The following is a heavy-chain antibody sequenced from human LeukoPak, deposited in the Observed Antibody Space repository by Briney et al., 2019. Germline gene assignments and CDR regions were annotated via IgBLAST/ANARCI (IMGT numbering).Heavy chain of an antibody. CDR2: IYYSGTT. D-gene: IGHD6-13*01. Sequence: NSSETLSLTCTVSGGSISNYYWSWIRQPPGKGLEWIGYIYYSGTTNYNPSLKSRVTISVDTSKNQFSLKLNSVTAADTAVYYCARGVYIAAAQYGYWGQGTLVTVSS. V-gene: IGHV4-59*01. CDR1: GGSISNYY. J-gene: IGHJ4*02. CDR3: ARGVYIAAAQYGY.